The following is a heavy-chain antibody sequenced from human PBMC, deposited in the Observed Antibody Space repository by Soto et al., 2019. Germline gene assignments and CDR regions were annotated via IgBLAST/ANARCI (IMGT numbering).Heavy chain of an antibody. CDR3: ARVWGGAFDI. CDR1: GGSFSGYY. J-gene: IGHJ3*02. CDR2: IYYSGST. V-gene: IGHV4-59*01. Sequence: PSETLSLTCAVYGGSFSGYYWSWIRQPPGKGLEWIGYIYYSGSTNYNPSLKSRVTISVDTSKNQFSLKLGSVTAADTAVYYCARVWGGAFDIWGQGTMVTVSS. D-gene: IGHD3-10*01.